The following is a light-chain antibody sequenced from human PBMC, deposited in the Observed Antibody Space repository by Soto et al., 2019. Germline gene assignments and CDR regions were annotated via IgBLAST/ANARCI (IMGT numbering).Light chain of an antibody. Sequence: EIVMTQSPATLSVSPGERATLSCRASQSVSINVAWYQQTPGQTPRLLIYGASTRAAGIPVRFSGSGSGTDFTLTISSLQPEDSAVYYCQQRSNWPSLTFGGGTKVDIK. CDR2: GAS. V-gene: IGKV3-15*01. CDR1: QSVSIN. CDR3: QQRSNWPSLT. J-gene: IGKJ4*01.